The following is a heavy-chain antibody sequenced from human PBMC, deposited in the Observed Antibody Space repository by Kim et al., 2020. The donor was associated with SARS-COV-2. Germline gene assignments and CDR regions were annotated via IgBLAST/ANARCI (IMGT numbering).Heavy chain of an antibody. CDR3: ARSRTSDYDMLTGIPYTKGVHYYGMDV. V-gene: IGHV1-18*04. J-gene: IGHJ6*02. D-gene: IGHD3-9*01. Sequence: ASVKVSCTASGYTFTSYGISWVRQAPGQGLEWMGCISTYIGHTNYAQQLQGRVTMTTDTSTRTAHMELRSLRSDDTAVYYCARSRTSDYDMLTGIPYTKGVHYYGMDVWGQGTTVTVSS. CDR1: GYTFTSYG. CDR2: ISTYIGHT.